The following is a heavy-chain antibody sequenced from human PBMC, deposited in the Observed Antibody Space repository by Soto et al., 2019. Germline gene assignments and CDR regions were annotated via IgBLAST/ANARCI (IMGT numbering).Heavy chain of an antibody. CDR2: MSYDGTTK. Sequence: QVQLVESGGGVVQPGRSLRLSCTASGFIFSNYVMYWVRQAPGKGLEWVAVMSYDGTTKSYADSVKGRFPISRDNSQNPLYLQMNSLRPEDTGVYYCAREVLWSRYFDYWGQGSLVTVSS. D-gene: IGHD3-10*01. V-gene: IGHV3-30-3*01. CDR3: AREVLWSRYFDY. CDR1: GFIFSNYV. J-gene: IGHJ4*02.